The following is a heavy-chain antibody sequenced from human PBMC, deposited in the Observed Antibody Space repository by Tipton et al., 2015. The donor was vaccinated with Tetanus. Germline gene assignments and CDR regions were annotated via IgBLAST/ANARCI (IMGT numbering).Heavy chain of an antibody. V-gene: IGHV3-74*01. D-gene: IGHD2-2*01. CDR1: GFSFSTFW. J-gene: IGHJ4*02. CDR3: ARDSPDILLVPAV. Sequence: GSLRLSCEGSGFSFSTFWMTWVRQAPGKGLEWVSRINGHGTNTAYADSVKGRFTISRDNAKNTLYLQTNSLRAEDAAVYYCARDSPDILLVPAVWGQGTLVTVSS. CDR2: INGHGTNT.